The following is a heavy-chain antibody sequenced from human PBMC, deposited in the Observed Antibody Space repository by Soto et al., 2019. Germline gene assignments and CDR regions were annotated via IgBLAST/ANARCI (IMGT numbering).Heavy chain of an antibody. J-gene: IGHJ4*02. CDR1: GYTFTSYY. CDR3: ARDEGWLQPSYYFDY. D-gene: IGHD5-12*01. CDR2: INPSGGST. Sequence: GASVKVSCKASGYTFTSYYIPWVRQAPVQGLEWMGIINPSGGSTSYAQKFQGRVTMTRDTSTSTVHMELSSLRSEDTAVYYCARDEGWLQPSYYFDYWGQGTLVTVSS. V-gene: IGHV1-46*01.